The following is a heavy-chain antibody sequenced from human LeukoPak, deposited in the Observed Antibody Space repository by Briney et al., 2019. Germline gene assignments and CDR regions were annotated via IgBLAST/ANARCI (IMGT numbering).Heavy chain of an antibody. J-gene: IGHJ4*02. V-gene: IGHV1-69*01. CDR3: ARGLPYSSGWYYFDY. CDR2: IIPIFGTA. Sequence: SVKISCKASGGTFSSYAISWVRQAPGQGLEWMGGIIPIFGTANYAQKFQGRVTITADESTSTAYMELSSLRSEDTAVYYCARGLPYSSGWYYFDYWGQGTLVTVSS. CDR1: GGTFSSYA. D-gene: IGHD6-19*01.